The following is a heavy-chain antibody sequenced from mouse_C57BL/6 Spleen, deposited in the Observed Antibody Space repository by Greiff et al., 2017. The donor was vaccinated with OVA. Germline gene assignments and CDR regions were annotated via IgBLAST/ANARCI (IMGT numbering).Heavy chain of an antibody. CDR3: APIYDGYYSY. D-gene: IGHD2-3*01. J-gene: IGHJ2*01. Sequence: EVQLQQSGPELVKPGASVKMSCKASGYTFTDYNMHWVKQSHGKSLEWIGYINPNNGGTSYNQKFKGKATLTANKSSRTASLELRSLTSEDSAVYYCAPIYDGYYSYWGQGTTLTVSS. CDR1: GYTFTDYN. CDR2: INPNNGGT. V-gene: IGHV1-22*01.